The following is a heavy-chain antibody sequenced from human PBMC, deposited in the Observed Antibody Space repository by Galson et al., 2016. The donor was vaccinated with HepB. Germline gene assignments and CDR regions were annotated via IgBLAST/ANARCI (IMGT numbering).Heavy chain of an antibody. V-gene: IGHV5-51*01. J-gene: IGHJ4*02. Sequence: QSGAEVKKPGESLKISCKGSGYAFTTHWIAWVRQMPGKGLEWMGIIYPADSDARYSPSFQGQVTISADKSISTAYLQWSSPKASDTAMDYCARTHGLSFGYRYWGQGTLVTVSS. CDR3: ARTHGLSFGYRY. D-gene: IGHD5-18*01. CDR2: IYPADSDA. CDR1: GYAFTTHW.